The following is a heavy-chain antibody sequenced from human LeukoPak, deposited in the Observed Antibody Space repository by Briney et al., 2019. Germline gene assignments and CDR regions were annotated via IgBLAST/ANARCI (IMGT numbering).Heavy chain of an antibody. CDR1: GFTFSSHS. V-gene: IGHV3-21*01. CDR2: ISSGSSYI. CDR3: AKGTASDYLLDY. Sequence: GGPLRLSCAASGFTFSSHSMNWVRQAPGKGLEWVSSISSGSSYIYYADSVKGRFTISRDNAKNSLYLQMNSLRAEDTAVYYCAKGTASDYLLDYWGQGTLVTVSS. J-gene: IGHJ4*02. D-gene: IGHD4-17*01.